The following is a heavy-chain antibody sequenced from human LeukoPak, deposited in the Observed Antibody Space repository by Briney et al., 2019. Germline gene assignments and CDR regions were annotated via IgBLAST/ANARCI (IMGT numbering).Heavy chain of an antibody. J-gene: IGHJ5*02. CDR3: ASKSDFVGGSLTSYWFDP. CDR1: GGSISSSSYY. V-gene: IGHV4-39*07. Sequence: SETLSLTCTVSGGSISSSSYYWGWIRQPPGKRLEWIGSIYYSGSTYYNPSLKSRVTISVDTSKNQFSLKLSSVTAADTAVYYCASKSDFVGGSLTSYWFDPWGQGTLVTVSS. D-gene: IGHD2-15*01. CDR2: IYYSGST.